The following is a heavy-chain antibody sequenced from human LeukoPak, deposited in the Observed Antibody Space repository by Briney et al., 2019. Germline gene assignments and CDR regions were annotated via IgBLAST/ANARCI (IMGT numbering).Heavy chain of an antibody. D-gene: IGHD2-15*01. J-gene: IGHJ5*02. CDR1: GYTFTGYY. CDR2: INPNSGGT. Sequence: ASVKVSCKASGYTFTGYYMHWVRQAPGQGLEWMGWINPNSGGTNYAQKFQGRVTMTRDTSISTAYMELSRLRSDDTAVSYCERAYEYCSGGSYYSWFDPWGQGTLVTVSS. CDR3: ERAYEYCSGGSYYSWFDP. V-gene: IGHV1-2*02.